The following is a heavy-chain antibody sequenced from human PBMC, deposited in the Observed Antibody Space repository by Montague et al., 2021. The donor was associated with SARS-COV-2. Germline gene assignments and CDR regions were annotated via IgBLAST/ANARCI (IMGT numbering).Heavy chain of an antibody. CDR2: IYYSGST. J-gene: IGHJ4*02. V-gene: IGHV4-39*01. Sequence: SETLSLTCTVSGGSISSSSYFWGWIRQPPGKGLEWIGSIYYSGSTYYNPSLKSRVTISVDTSKNQFSLKLSSVTAADTAVYYCARAFIAAAGTTSFDYWGQGTLVIVSS. D-gene: IGHD6-13*01. CDR3: ARAFIAAAGTTSFDY. CDR1: GGSISSSSYF.